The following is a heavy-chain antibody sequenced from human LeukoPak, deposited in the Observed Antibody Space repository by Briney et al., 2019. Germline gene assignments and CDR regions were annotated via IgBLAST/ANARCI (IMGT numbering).Heavy chain of an antibody. CDR2: IHPSSGST. D-gene: IGHD2-2*01. CDR3: ARDSSTSSLADP. J-gene: IGHJ5*02. V-gene: IGHV1-46*01. CDR1: GYTFTRYY. Sequence: SVKVSCKASGYTFTRYYMHWARQAPGQGLEWMGIIHPSSGSTSYAQKFEGRVTLTRDTSTSTVYMELISLRSEDTAVYYCARDSSTSSLADPWGQGTLVTVSS.